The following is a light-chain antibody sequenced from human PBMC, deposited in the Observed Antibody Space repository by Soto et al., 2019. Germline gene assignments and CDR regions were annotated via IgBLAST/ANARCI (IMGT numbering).Light chain of an antibody. CDR2: DAS. Sequence: EIVLTQSPATLSLSPGERATLSCRASQSISSSLAWYQQKPGQAPRLLIYDASTRATVFPARFRGSGFGTDFTLTIGSLEPEDFAVYSCQQRLEWSRTFGQGTPVEIK. CDR3: QQRLEWSRT. V-gene: IGKV3-11*01. J-gene: IGKJ1*01. CDR1: QSISSS.